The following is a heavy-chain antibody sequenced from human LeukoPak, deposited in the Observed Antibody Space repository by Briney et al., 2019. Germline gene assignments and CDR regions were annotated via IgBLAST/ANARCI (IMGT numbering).Heavy chain of an antibody. V-gene: IGHV1-46*01. J-gene: IGHJ4*02. CDR2: INPSGGST. CDR3: AREGGTATVVTGFRY. Sequence: GASVKLTCKASGYTFTSYYLHWVRLAPGQGLELMGIINPSGGSTTYDQNFQGRVTMTRDKSTSTVYMELSSLRSEDTAVYYCAREGGTATVVTGFRYWGQGTLVTVSS. CDR1: GYTFTSYY. D-gene: IGHD4-23*01.